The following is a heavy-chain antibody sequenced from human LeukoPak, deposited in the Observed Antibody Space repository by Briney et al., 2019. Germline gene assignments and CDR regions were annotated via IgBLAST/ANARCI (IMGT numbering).Heavy chain of an antibody. CDR1: GFTFSSYW. D-gene: IGHD3-10*01. Sequence: GGSLRLSCAASGFTFSSYWMSWVRQAPGKGLEWVAVIAYDGRYRYYADSVKGRFTVSRDNSKNTVSLQMKGLRVEDTAVYYCAKDHTARELKDWGQGTLVTVSS. J-gene: IGHJ4*02. V-gene: IGHV3-30*18. CDR3: AKDHTARELKD. CDR2: IAYDGRYR.